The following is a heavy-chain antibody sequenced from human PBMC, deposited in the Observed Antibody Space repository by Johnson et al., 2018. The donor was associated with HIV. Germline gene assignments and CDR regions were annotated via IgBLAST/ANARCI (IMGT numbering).Heavy chain of an antibody. CDR1: RFTFSDYY. Sequence: VQLVESGGGLVKPGGSLRLSCAASRFTFSDYYMSWIRQTPGKGLEWVAVTSYDGGNKYYADSVKGRLTISRDNSKNTLYLQMNSLRPEDTAAYYCATIAAHGAAFDIWGQGTVVTVSS. V-gene: IGHV3-30-3*01. CDR3: ATIAAHGAAFDI. CDR2: TSYDGGNK. D-gene: IGHD6-25*01. J-gene: IGHJ3*02.